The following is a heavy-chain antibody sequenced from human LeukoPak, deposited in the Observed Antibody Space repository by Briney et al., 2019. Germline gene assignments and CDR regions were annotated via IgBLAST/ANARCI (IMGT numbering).Heavy chain of an antibody. J-gene: IGHJ6*02. V-gene: IGHV3-9*01. D-gene: IGHD2-15*01. Sequence: QAGRSLRLSCAASGFTFDDYAMHWVRQAPGKGLEWVSGISWNSGSIGYADSVKGRFTISRDNAKNSLYLQMNSLRAEDTALYYCAKDRVLSYCSGGSCPLVYYGMDVWGQGTTVTVSS. CDR1: GFTFDDYA. CDR2: ISWNSGSI. CDR3: AKDRVLSYCSGGSCPLVYYGMDV.